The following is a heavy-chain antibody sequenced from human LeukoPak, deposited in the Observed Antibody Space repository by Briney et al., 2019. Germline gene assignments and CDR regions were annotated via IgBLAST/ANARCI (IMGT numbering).Heavy chain of an antibody. Sequence: SETLSLTCTVSGGSINSGSNYWCWIRQPAGKGLEWIGRMYSSGTTNYNPSLESRVTISGDTSNNQFSLKMSSVTAADTAVYYCARGDYYYYGMDVWGQGTTVTVSS. V-gene: IGHV4-61*02. CDR3: ARGDYYYYGMDV. CDR1: GGSINSGSNY. J-gene: IGHJ6*02. CDR2: MYSSGTT.